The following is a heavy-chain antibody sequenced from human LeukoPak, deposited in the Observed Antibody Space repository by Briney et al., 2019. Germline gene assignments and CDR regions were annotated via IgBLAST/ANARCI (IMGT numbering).Heavy chain of an antibody. CDR3: ARDLNVETTSGWYDAFDI. CDR1: GFILSSYW. V-gene: IGHV3-7*01. D-gene: IGHD6-19*01. CDR2: IDAEGGKK. Sequence: PGGSLRLSCAVSGFILSSYWMRWVRQARGKGLERVANIDAEGGKKNFLESVRGRFTISRDNAENSLYLQMNSLRVEDTAVYYCARDLNVETTSGWYDAFDILGQGTMVTVSS. J-gene: IGHJ3*02.